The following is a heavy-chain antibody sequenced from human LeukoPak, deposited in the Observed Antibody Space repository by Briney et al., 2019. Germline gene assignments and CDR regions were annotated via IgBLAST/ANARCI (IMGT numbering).Heavy chain of an antibody. D-gene: IGHD3-22*01. CDR1: GGSISTYY. CDR3: ARDRYYYDSSGYGLWFDP. V-gene: IGHV4-59*12. J-gene: IGHJ5*02. Sequence: SETLSLTCTVSGGSISTYYWSWIRQPPGKGLEWIGYIYHSGSTNYNPSLKSRVTMSVDTSKNQFSLKLSSVTAADTAVYYCARDRYYYDSSGYGLWFDPWGQGTLVTVSS. CDR2: IYHSGST.